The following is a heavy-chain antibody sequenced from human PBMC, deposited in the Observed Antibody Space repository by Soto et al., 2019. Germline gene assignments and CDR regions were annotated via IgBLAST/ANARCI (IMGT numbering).Heavy chain of an antibody. CDR3: AKDFWYGHARYKEYFQH. J-gene: IGHJ1*01. V-gene: IGHV3-30*18. D-gene: IGHD1-20*01. CDR2: ISYDGSNK. CDR1: GFTFSSYC. Sequence: PGGSLRLSCAASGFTFSSYCMHWVRQAPGKGLEWVAVISYDGSNKYYADSVKGRFTISRDNSKNTLYLQMNSLRAEDTAVYYCAKDFWYGHARYKEYFQHWGQGTLVTVSS.